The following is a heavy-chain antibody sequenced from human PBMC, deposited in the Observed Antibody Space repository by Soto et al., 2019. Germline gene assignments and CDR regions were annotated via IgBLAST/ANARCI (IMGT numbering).Heavy chain of an antibody. D-gene: IGHD6-19*01. J-gene: IGHJ3*02. CDR1: GGTFSSYA. V-gene: IGHV1-69*01. CDR3: ARSIAVAAYDAFDI. CDR2: IIPIFGTA. Sequence: QVQLVQSGAEVKKPGSSVKVSCKASGGTFSSYAISWVRQAPGQGLEWMGGIIPIFGTANYEQKFQGRVTITADESTSTAYMALSSLRSEDTAVYYCARSIAVAAYDAFDIWGQGTMVTVSS.